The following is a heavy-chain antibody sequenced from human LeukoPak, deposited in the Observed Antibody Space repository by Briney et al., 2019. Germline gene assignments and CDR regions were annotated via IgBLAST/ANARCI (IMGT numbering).Heavy chain of an antibody. V-gene: IGHV4-39*01. CDR2: IYYSGST. CDR3: ARHLSAAMVHY. CDR1: GGSISSSSYY. Sequence: PSETLSLTCTVSGGSISSSSYYWGWIRQPPGKGLKWIGSIYYSGSTYYNPSLKSRVTISVDTSKNQFSLKLSSVTAADTAVYYCARHLSAAMVHYWGQGTLVTVSS. D-gene: IGHD5-18*01. J-gene: IGHJ4*02.